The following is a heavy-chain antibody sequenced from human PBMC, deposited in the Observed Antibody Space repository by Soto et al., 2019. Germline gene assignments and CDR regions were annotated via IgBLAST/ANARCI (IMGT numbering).Heavy chain of an antibody. CDR2: IIPIFGTA. CDR3: ARDGGRHSGGIDY. J-gene: IGHJ4*02. V-gene: IGHV1-69*01. D-gene: IGHD1-26*01. CDR1: GGTFSSYS. Sequence: QVQLVQSGAEVKKPGSSVKVSCKASGGTFSSYSINWVRQAPGQGLELMGEIIPIFGTANYAQKFQGRDTITADESTSTAYLELSSLRSEDTAVYYCARDGGRHSGGIDYWGQGTLVTVSS.